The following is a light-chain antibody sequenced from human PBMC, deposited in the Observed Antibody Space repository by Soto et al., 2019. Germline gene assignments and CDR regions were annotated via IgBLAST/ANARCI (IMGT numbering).Light chain of an antibody. CDR3: VLYMGSGISV. V-gene: IGLV8-61*01. Sequence: VVTQEPSFSVSPGGTVTLTCGLSSGSVSTTYYPSWYQQTPGQAPRTLIYSTSTRSSGVPDRFTGSILGKKAALTITGAQADDESDYYCVLYMGSGISVFGGGTKLTVL. CDR1: SGSVSTTYY. CDR2: STS. J-gene: IGLJ3*02.